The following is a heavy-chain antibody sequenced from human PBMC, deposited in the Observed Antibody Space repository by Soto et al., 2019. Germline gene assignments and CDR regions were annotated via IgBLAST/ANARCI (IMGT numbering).Heavy chain of an antibody. CDR2: IYYSGST. V-gene: IGHV4-39*01. J-gene: IGHJ5*02. CDR1: GGSISSSSYY. CDR3: ARHKFDYYDSTPAYNWFDP. D-gene: IGHD3-22*01. Sequence: SETLSLTCTVSGGSISSSSYYWGWIRQPPGKGLEWIGSIYYSGSTYYNPSLKSRVTISVDTSKNQFSLKLSSVTAADTAVYYCARHKFDYYDSTPAYNWFDPWGQGTLVTVSS.